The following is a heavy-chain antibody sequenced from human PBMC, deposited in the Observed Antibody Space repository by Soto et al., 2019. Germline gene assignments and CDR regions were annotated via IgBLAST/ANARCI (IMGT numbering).Heavy chain of an antibody. J-gene: IGHJ6*02. CDR2: INAGNGNT. CDR1: GYSFTNYA. CDR3: AREYWRDFSSGMEV. V-gene: IGHV1-3*01. D-gene: IGHD2-15*01. Sequence: ASVKVSCKASGYSFTNYAMHWVRQGPGQGLEWMGWINAGNGNTKYAQKFQGRVTITRDTSASTLFMELSSLRSEDTSVYYCAREYWRDFSSGMEVWGQGTTVTVSS.